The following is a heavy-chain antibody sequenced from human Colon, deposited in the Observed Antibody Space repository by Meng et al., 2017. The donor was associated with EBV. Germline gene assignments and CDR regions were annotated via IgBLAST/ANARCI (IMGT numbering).Heavy chain of an antibody. D-gene: IGHD2-21*02. Sequence: QVPLQESGPGLVKPSGTLSLTCAVPVASLSSRNGCIWVRQPPGKGLEWIREIYHCGSTNYNPSLKSRVTISVDESKNQFSLRLSSVTAADTAVYYCARVGAYCGGDCYHPRWGQGTLVTVSS. CDR3: ARVGAYCGGDCYHPR. CDR1: VASLSSRNG. V-gene: IGHV4-4*02. CDR2: IYHCGST. J-gene: IGHJ4*02.